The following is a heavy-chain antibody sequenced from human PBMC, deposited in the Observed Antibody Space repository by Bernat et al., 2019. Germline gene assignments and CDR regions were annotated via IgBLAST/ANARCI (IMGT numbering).Heavy chain of an antibody. CDR2: ISNDGNNQ. Sequence: QVQLVELGGGVVQPGRSLRLSCSASGFTFSSYGMHWVRPAPGKGLEWVTVISNDGNNQYYAASVKGRFTISRDNFKNTLYLQMNSLRAEDTAVYFCAQILERSTIWNAFDIWGQGTTVTVSS. D-gene: IGHD5-24*01. V-gene: IGHV3-30*03. CDR1: GFTFSSYG. CDR3: AQILERSTIWNAFDI. J-gene: IGHJ3*02.